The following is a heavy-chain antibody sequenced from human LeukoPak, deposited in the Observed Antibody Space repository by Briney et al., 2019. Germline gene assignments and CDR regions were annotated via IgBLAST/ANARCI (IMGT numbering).Heavy chain of an antibody. D-gene: IGHD2-2*02. CDR1: GFTFSSYV. Sequence: GGSLRLSCAASGFTFSSYVMHWVRQAPGKGVAWVAVISYDGSNKYYADSVKGRFTISRDNSRNTLYLQMNSLRAEDTAVYYCAKDLAVYCSSTSCYRGYFDYWGQGTLVTVSS. J-gene: IGHJ4*02. V-gene: IGHV3-30*18. CDR2: ISYDGSNK. CDR3: AKDLAVYCSSTSCYRGYFDY.